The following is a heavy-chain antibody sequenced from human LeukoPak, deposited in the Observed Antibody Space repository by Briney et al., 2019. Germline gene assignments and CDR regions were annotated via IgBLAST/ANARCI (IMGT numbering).Heavy chain of an antibody. Sequence: SETLSLTCAVYGGSFSGYYWSWIRQPPGKGLEWIGEINHSGSTNYNPSLKSRLTMSIDTSKNQFSLKLSSVTAADTAVYYCARVAVEQWLHFDYWGQGTLVTVSS. CDR1: GGSFSGYY. J-gene: IGHJ4*02. D-gene: IGHD6-19*01. V-gene: IGHV4-34*01. CDR3: ARVAVEQWLHFDY. CDR2: INHSGST.